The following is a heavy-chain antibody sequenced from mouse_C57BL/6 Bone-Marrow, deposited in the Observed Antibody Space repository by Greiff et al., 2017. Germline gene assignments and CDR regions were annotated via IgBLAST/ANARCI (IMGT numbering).Heavy chain of an antibody. CDR1: GYTFTSYW. Sequence: VQLQQPGAELVKPGASVKLSCKASGYTFTSYWMHWVKQRPGQGLEWIGMIHPNSGSTNDNEKFKSKATLTVDKSSSTAYMQLSSLTSEDSAVYYCARWRGPTVVASDFDYWGQGTTLTVSS. V-gene: IGHV1-64*01. CDR3: ARWRGPTVVASDFDY. D-gene: IGHD1-1*01. CDR2: IHPNSGST. J-gene: IGHJ2*01.